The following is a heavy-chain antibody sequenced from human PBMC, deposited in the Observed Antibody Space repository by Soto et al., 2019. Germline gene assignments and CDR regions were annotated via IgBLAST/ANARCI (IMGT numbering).Heavy chain of an antibody. Sequence: SVKVSCKASGGTFSRYSISWVRQAPGQGLEWMGRIIPFIGTANYAQKFQGRVTITADESTSTAYMELSSLRSEDTAVYYCARENSIASLSYYYGMDVWGQGTTVTVSS. CDR1: GGTFSRYS. D-gene: IGHD6-6*01. J-gene: IGHJ6*02. V-gene: IGHV1-69*11. CDR2: IIPFIGTA. CDR3: ARENSIASLSYYYGMDV.